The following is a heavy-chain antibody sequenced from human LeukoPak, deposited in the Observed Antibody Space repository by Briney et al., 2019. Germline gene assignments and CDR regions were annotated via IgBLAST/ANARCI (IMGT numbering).Heavy chain of an antibody. D-gene: IGHD2-15*01. CDR3: AREGGYCSGGSCYFGY. J-gene: IGHJ4*02. CDR1: GGTFSSYA. CDR2: IIPILGIA. Sequence: APVKVSCKASGGTFSSYAISWVRQAPGQGLEWMGRIIPILGIANYAQKFQGRVTITADKSTSTAYMELSSLRSEDTAVYYCAREGGYCSGGSCYFGYWGQGTLVTVSS. V-gene: IGHV1-69*04.